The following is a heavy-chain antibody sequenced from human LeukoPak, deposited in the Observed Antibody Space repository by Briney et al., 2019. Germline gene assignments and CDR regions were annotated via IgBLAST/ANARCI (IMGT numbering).Heavy chain of an antibody. CDR1: GFTFSSYG. CDR2: ISYDGSNK. V-gene: IGHV3-30*18. D-gene: IGHD6-13*01. Sequence: GGSLRLSCAASGFTFSSYGMHWVRQAPGKGLEWVAVISYDGSNKYYADSVKGRITISRDNSKNTLYLQTNSLRAEDTAVYYCAKDHWVAAAEMFDYWGQGTLVTVSS. J-gene: IGHJ4*02. CDR3: AKDHWVAAAEMFDY.